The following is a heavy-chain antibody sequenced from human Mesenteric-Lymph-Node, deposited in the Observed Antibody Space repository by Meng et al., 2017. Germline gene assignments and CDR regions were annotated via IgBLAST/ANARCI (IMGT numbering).Heavy chain of an antibody. J-gene: IGHJ3*02. Sequence: GSLRLSCTVSGGSISSYYWSWIRQPAGKGLEWIGRIYTSGSTNYNPSLKSRVTMSVDTSKNQFSLKLSSVTAADTAVYYCARVPYCGGDCYYGAFDIWGQGTMVTVSS. D-gene: IGHD2-21*02. V-gene: IGHV4-4*07. CDR3: ARVPYCGGDCYYGAFDI. CDR2: IYTSGST. CDR1: GGSISSYY.